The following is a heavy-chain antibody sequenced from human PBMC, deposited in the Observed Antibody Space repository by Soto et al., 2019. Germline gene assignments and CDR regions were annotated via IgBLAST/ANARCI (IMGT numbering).Heavy chain of an antibody. J-gene: IGHJ5*02. CDR3: VIDRMHFDRNGYSGRRLFEP. CDR2: LIPIFGSA. V-gene: IGHV1-69*13. Sequence: SVKVSCKASGGTFNNNGVSGVRQAPGRGLEWMGGLIPIFGSASYAQRFQDRVKIIADESTSTPYMELSGLRSEDTAVYYCVIDRMHFDRNGYSGRRLFEPCGQGTLVTFSS. D-gene: IGHD5-18*01. CDR1: GGTFNNNG.